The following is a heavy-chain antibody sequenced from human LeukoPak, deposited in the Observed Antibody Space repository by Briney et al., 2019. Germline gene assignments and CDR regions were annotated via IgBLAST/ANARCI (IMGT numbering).Heavy chain of an antibody. Sequence: VKVCRKASGCSFSCYIFNWVREAPAQGLEWVGGIIPSFGTANYAQKFQGRVTTTEDTSTDTAYMELSSLRSEDTAVYDCATDAPRYSGSYHRPLDYWGQGTLVTVSS. V-gene: IGHV1-69*06. CDR2: IIPSFGTA. D-gene: IGHD1-26*01. CDR1: GCSFSCYI. J-gene: IGHJ4*02. CDR3: ATDAPRYSGSYHRPLDY.